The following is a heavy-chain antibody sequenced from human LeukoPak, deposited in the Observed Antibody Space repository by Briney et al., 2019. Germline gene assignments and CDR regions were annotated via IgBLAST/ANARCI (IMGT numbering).Heavy chain of an antibody. CDR3: ARGRNTYYYDSSGKLLDY. CDR2: MNPNSGNT. Sequence: ASVKVSCKASGYTFTSYDINWVRQATGQGLEWMGWMNPNSGNTGYAQKFQGRVTMTRNTSISTAYMELSSLRSEDTAVYYCARGRNTYYYDSSGKLLDYWGQGTLVTVSS. D-gene: IGHD3-22*01. J-gene: IGHJ4*02. CDR1: GYTFTSYD. V-gene: IGHV1-8*01.